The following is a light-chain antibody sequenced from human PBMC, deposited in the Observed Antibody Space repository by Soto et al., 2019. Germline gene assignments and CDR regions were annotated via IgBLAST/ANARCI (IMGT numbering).Light chain of an antibody. J-gene: IGKJ3*01. V-gene: IGKV4-1*01. Sequence: DIVMTQSPDSPAVSLGERATINCKSSQSLLYSSNNKNYLAWYQQKPGQPPKLLIYWASTRESGVPDRFSGSGSGTDFTLTISSLQAEDVAVYYCQEYYDTPYTFGPGTKVDIQ. CDR3: QEYYDTPYT. CDR1: QSLLYSSNNKNY. CDR2: WAS.